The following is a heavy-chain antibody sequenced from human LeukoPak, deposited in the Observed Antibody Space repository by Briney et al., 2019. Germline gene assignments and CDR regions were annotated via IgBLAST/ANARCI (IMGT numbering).Heavy chain of an antibody. CDR2: ISYDGSNK. Sequence: GGSLRLSCAASGFTFSSYAMHWVRQAPGKGLEWVAVISYDGSNKYYADSVKGRFTISRDNSKNTLYLQMNSLRAEDTAVYYCARGLNDYGNRGYAFDIWGQGTMVTVSS. V-gene: IGHV3-30-3*01. J-gene: IGHJ3*02. CDR3: ARGLNDYGNRGYAFDI. CDR1: GFTFSSYA. D-gene: IGHD4-17*01.